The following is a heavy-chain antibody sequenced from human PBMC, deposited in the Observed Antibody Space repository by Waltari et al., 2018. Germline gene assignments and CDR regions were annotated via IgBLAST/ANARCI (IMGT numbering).Heavy chain of an antibody. CDR1: GDSISSKYW. D-gene: IGHD2-8*02. CDR2: IYHSGKT. CDR3: AADRGVGLYFDY. J-gene: IGHJ4*02. Sequence: QVQLQESVPGLVKPSGTLSLTCAVSGDSISSKYWWSWVRQSPGKGLEWIGEIYHSGKTYYNPSLKSRATISVDKSKNQFSLNPSSVTAADTAVYYCAADRGVGLYFDYWGQGTLVTVSS. V-gene: IGHV4-4*02.